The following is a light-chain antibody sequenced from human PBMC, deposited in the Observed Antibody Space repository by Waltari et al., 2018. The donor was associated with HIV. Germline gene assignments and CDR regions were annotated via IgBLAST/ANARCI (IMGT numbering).Light chain of an antibody. CDR1: QEISNY. CDR3: QQYDNLPLT. V-gene: IGKV1-33*01. Sequence: DIQMTQSPSSLSASVGARVTITCQASQEISNYLNWDQQKLGKAPKLLIYDASNLETGVPSRFSGSGSGTDFTFTISSLQPEDIATYFCQQYDNLPLTFGGGTKVEIK. CDR2: DAS. J-gene: IGKJ4*01.